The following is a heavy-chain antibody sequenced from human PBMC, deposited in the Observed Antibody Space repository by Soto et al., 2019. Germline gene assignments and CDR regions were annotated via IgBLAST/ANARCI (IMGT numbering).Heavy chain of an antibody. CDR1: GGTFSSYA. CDR2: IIPIFGTA. J-gene: IGHJ6*02. D-gene: IGHD2-2*01. CDR3: ARVRYCSSTSCYGVDYYYGMDV. V-gene: IGHV1-69*01. Sequence: QVQLVQSGAEVKKPGSSVKVSCKASGGTFSSYAISWVRQAPGQGLEWMGGIIPIFGTANYAQKFQGRVTTTADESTSTAYMELSSLRSEDTAVYYCARVRYCSSTSCYGVDYYYGMDVWGQGTTVTVSS.